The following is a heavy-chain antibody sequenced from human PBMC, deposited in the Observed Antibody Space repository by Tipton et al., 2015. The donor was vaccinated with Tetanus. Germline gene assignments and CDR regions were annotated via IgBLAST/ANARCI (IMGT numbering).Heavy chain of an antibody. V-gene: IGHV4-4*07. Sequence: TLSLTCTVSGGSVSSYYWTWFRQPPGKRLEWIGFVSSSGNSNYSPSLTGRVSMSLDTSKQQFSLSLTSSTAADTAVYYCARGWSECSSWSCSPFDSWGRGTLVSVSS. CDR1: GGSVSSYY. J-gene: IGHJ4*02. CDR3: ARGWSECSSWSCSPFDS. CDR2: VSSSGNS. D-gene: IGHD2-2*01.